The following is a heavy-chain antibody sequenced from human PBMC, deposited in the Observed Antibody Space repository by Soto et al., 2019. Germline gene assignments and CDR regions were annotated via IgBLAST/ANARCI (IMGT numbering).Heavy chain of an antibody. CDR3: ARDSAHGGKILEDAFDI. Sequence: ASVKVSCKASGGTLSSYAISWVRQAPGQGLEWMGGIIPIFGTANYAQKFQGRVTITADKSTSTAYMELSSLRSEDTAVYYCARDSAHGGKILEDAFDIWGQGTMVTVSS. D-gene: IGHD2-15*01. CDR2: IIPIFGTA. J-gene: IGHJ3*02. V-gene: IGHV1-69*06. CDR1: GGTLSSYA.